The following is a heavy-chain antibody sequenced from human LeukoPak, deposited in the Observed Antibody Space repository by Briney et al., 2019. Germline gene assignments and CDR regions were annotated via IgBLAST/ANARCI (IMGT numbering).Heavy chain of an antibody. CDR3: ARGNFIGGYDTNWFDP. J-gene: IGHJ5*02. V-gene: IGHV1-2*02. CDR2: INPNSGGT. D-gene: IGHD5-12*01. CDR1: GYTFTGYY. Sequence: ASVKVSCKASGYTFTGYYMHWVRQAPGQGLEWMGWINPNSGGTNYAQKFQGRVTMTRDTSISTAYMELSRLRSDDTAVYYCARGNFIGGYDTNWFDPWGQGTLVTVSS.